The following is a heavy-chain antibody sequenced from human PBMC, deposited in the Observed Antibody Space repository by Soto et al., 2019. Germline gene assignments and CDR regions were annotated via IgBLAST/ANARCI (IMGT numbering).Heavy chain of an antibody. D-gene: IGHD3-22*01. CDR1: GGTFSSYA. Sequence: SVKVSCKASGGTFSSYAISWVRQAPGQGLEWMGGIIPIFGTANYAQKFQGRVTITADESTSTAYMELSSLRSDDTAVYYCARDYYDSSGYSNWFDPWGQGTLVTVS. CDR2: IIPIFGTA. V-gene: IGHV1-69*13. CDR3: ARDYYDSSGYSNWFDP. J-gene: IGHJ5*02.